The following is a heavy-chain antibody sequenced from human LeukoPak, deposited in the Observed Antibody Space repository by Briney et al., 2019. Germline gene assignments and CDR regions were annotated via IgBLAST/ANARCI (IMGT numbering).Heavy chain of an antibody. CDR3: ASGYTNWWPLDY. D-gene: IGHD2-8*02. Sequence: SETLSLTCGVSGGSMTSYCWSWIRQAPGKGLEWIGYISASGSTNYNPSLGSRLAISMDASKNQFSLSLTSVTAADTAVYYCASGYTNWWPLDYWGQGARVIVSS. V-gene: IGHV4-4*08. CDR2: ISASGST. J-gene: IGHJ4*02. CDR1: GGSMTSYC.